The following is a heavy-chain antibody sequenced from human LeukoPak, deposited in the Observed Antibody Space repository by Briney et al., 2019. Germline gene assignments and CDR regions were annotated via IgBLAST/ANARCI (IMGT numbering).Heavy chain of an antibody. V-gene: IGHV3-30*04. J-gene: IGHJ4*02. Sequence: GRSLRLSCAASGFTFSSYAMHWVRQAPGKGLEWVAVISYDGSNKYYVDSVKGRFTISRDNSKNTLYLQMNSLRAEDTAVYYCARGVEMATNFWGQGTLVTVSS. CDR2: ISYDGSNK. CDR3: ARGVEMATNF. D-gene: IGHD5-24*01. CDR1: GFTFSSYA.